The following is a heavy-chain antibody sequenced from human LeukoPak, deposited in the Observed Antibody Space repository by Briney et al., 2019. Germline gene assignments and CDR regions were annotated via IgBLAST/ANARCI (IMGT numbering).Heavy chain of an antibody. Sequence: PGGSLRLSCAASGFTFSSYAMSWVRQAPGKGLEWVSAISDSGGSTYYADSVKGRFTISRDNSKNTLYLQMNSLRAEDTAVYYCAKYWTGTTWGSNWFDPWGQGTLVTVSS. D-gene: IGHD1-1*01. CDR3: AKYWTGTTWGSNWFDP. J-gene: IGHJ5*02. CDR2: ISDSGGST. V-gene: IGHV3-23*01. CDR1: GFTFSSYA.